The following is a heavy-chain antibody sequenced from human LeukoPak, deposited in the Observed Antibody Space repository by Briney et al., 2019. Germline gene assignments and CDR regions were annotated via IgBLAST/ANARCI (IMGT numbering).Heavy chain of an antibody. J-gene: IGHJ4*02. CDR3: ATILKGIAAAGPPYFDY. D-gene: IGHD6-13*01. CDR1: GGSISSGGYY. V-gene: IGHV4-30-2*01. Sequence: SETLSLTCTVSGGSISSGGYYWSWIRQPPGKGLEWIGYIYHSGSTYYNPSLKSRVTISVDRSKNQFSLKLSSVTAADTAVYYCATILKGIAAAGPPYFDYWGQGTLVTVSA. CDR2: IYHSGST.